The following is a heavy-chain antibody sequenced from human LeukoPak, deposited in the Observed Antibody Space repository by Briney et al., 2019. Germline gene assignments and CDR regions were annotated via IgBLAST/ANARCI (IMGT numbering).Heavy chain of an antibody. CDR2: ISTYNEIT. D-gene: IGHD6-19*01. CDR1: GYTFNTCG. CDR3: ARGKKPGVGVAGTGYFFDP. V-gene: IGHV1-18*01. Sequence: ASVKVSCKASGYTFNTCGITWVRQAPGQGLEWMGWISTYNEITKYGNKFQGRVTMTTDTSTSTASMELRSLTSDDTAVYYCARGKKPGVGVAGTGYFFDPWGQGTLVTVSS. J-gene: IGHJ5*02.